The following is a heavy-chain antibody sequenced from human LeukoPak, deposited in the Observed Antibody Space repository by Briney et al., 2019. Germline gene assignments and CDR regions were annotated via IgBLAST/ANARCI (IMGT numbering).Heavy chain of an antibody. CDR3: AKDRFYLCSGSYF. Sequence: PGGSLRLSCAASGFTFSSYAMNWVRQAPGKGLEWVSAVRGSDAGTSYADSVKGRFTISRDNSKNTLYLQMNSLRAEDTAVYYCAKDRFYLCSGSYFWGQGTLVTVSS. V-gene: IGHV3-23*01. J-gene: IGHJ4*02. CDR2: VRGSDAGT. D-gene: IGHD1-26*01. CDR1: GFTFSSYA.